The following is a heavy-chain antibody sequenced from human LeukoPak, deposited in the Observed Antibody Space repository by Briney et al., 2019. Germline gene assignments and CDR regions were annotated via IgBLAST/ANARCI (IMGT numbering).Heavy chain of an antibody. V-gene: IGHV4-34*01. Sequence: PSETLSLTCAVYGGSFSGYYWSWIRQPPGKGLEWIGEINHSGSTNYNPSLKSRVTISVDTSKNQFSLKLSSVTAADTAVYYCARAAGYCSGGSCYSGNWFDPWGQGTLVTVSS. D-gene: IGHD2-15*01. CDR2: INHSGST. J-gene: IGHJ5*02. CDR1: GGSFSGYY. CDR3: ARAAGYCSGGSCYSGNWFDP.